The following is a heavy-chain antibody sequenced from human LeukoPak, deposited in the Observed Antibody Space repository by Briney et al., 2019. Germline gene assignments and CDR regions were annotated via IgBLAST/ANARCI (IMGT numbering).Heavy chain of an antibody. V-gene: IGHV4-59*08. CDR3: ARHGLNHYDSSGFGY. Sequence: ESLSLTCTVSGGSISSYYWSWIRQPPGKGLEWIGYIYYTGSTNYNPSLKSRVTISVDTSKSQFSLKLSFVTAADTAVYYCARHGLNHYDSSGFGYWGQGTLVTVSS. D-gene: IGHD3-22*01. J-gene: IGHJ4*02. CDR2: IYYTGST. CDR1: GGSISSYY.